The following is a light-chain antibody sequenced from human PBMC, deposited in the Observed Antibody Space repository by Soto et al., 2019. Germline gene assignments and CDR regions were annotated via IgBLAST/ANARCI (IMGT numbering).Light chain of an antibody. Sequence: EVVLTQSPGTLSLSPGERANLSCRASENVSNNYLAWYQQKPGQAPRLLIFGSSDRAAGIPDRFSGSGSETDFTLTISRLEPEDFAVYYCQQYGSSPPYTFGQGTKLEIK. CDR3: QQYGSSPPYT. J-gene: IGKJ2*01. V-gene: IGKV3-20*01. CDR2: GSS. CDR1: ENVSNNY.